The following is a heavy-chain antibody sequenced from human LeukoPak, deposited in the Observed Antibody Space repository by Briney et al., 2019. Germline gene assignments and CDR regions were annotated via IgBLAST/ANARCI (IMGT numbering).Heavy chain of an antibody. CDR2: ISDWGDYI. D-gene: IGHD1-1*01. CDR1: GFTFSTYA. J-gene: IGHJ4*02. V-gene: IGHV3-23*01. CDR3: AKNRGTGLAFYDY. Sequence: GGSLRLSCAASGFTFSTYAMTWVRQAPGKGLEWVSAISDWGDYIYYTDSVKGRFTTSRDNSKDTLYLEMSSLRVEDTAVYYCAKNRGTGLAFYDYWGQGTQVTVSS.